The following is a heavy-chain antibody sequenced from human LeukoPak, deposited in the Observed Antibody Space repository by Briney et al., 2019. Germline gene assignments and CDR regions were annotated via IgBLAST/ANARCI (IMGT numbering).Heavy chain of an antibody. D-gene: IGHD3-22*01. V-gene: IGHV3-53*01. CDR2: IYNDGRT. Sequence: GGSLRLSCAASGFIVNNKYMTWVRQAPGKWLEWVSLIYNDGRTYYADSVKGRCTISRDNSKNTLYLQMNSLRVEDTAVYYCARGLFLSGYLDAFDIWGQGTVVTVSS. CDR1: GFIVNNKY. J-gene: IGHJ3*02. CDR3: ARGLFLSGYLDAFDI.